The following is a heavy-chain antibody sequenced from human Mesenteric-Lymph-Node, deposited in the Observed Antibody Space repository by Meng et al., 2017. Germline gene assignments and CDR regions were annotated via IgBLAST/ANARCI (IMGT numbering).Heavy chain of an antibody. D-gene: IGHD6-19*01. J-gene: IGHJ4*02. Sequence: GESLKISCEASGFTFSTYAMDWVRQAPGKGLEWVSDITDSGAHTYYADSVKGRFTISRDNSKSTLYLQMNGLRAEDTAVYYCVRGRGAVPGLYYFDFWGLGTLVTVSS. CDR2: ITDSGAHT. V-gene: IGHV3-23*01. CDR1: GFTFSTYA. CDR3: VRGRGAVPGLYYFDF.